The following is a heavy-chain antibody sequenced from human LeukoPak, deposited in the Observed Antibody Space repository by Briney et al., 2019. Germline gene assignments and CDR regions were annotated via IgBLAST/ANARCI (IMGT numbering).Heavy chain of an antibody. CDR1: GFTFSSYA. V-gene: IGHV3-23*01. D-gene: IGHD1-20*01. J-gene: IGHJ4*02. CDR2: ISGSGGST. CDR3: AKDLRSYNWNDVPY. Sequence: GGSLRLSCAASGFTFSSYAMSWVRQAPGKGLEWVSAISGSGGSTYYADSVKGRFTISRDNSKNTLCLQMNSLRAEDTAVYYCAKDLRSYNWNDVPYWGQGTLVTVSS.